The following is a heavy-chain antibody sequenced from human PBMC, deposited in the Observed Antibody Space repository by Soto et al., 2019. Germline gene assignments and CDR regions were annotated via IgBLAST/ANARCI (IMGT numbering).Heavy chain of an antibody. J-gene: IGHJ4*02. CDR2: ISYSGST. CDR1: GASVSSGNYY. D-gene: IGHD1-26*01. Sequence: QVQLQESGPGLVKPSETLSLTCTVSGASVSSGNYYWSWIRQPPGKGLECIGYISYSGSTNYNPPRKSRVTIAIGVSKHQFGLKLSSVTAAATAVYYCERGSGSYYAYWGQGSLVTVSS. CDR3: ERGSGSYYAY. V-gene: IGHV4-61*01.